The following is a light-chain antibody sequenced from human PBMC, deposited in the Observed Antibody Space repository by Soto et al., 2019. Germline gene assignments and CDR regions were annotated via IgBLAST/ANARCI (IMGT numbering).Light chain of an antibody. Sequence: EIVLTQSPPTLSFSPGESAPLSCRVSQTISTYLAWYQQKPGQAPRLLIYDASTRATGIPARFSGSGSGTDFTLTISYLEPEDFAVYYCLQRSDWPITFGQGTRLEIK. CDR1: QTISTY. J-gene: IGKJ5*01. CDR3: LQRSDWPIT. V-gene: IGKV3-11*01. CDR2: DAS.